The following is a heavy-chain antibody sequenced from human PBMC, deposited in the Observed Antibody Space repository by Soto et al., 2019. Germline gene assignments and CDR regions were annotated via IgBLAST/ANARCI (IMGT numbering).Heavy chain of an antibody. J-gene: IGHJ6*03. CDR1: GGTFSSYT. CDR3: ARDEGLRSFNYYYYYMDV. V-gene: IGHV1-69*04. Sequence: SVKVSCKASGGTFSSYTISWVRQAPGQGLEWMGRIIPILGIANYAQKFQGRVTITADKSTSTAYMELSSLRSKEPTVYYCARDEGLRSFNYYYYYMDVWGKGTTVTVSS. D-gene: IGHD3-16*02. CDR2: IIPILGIA.